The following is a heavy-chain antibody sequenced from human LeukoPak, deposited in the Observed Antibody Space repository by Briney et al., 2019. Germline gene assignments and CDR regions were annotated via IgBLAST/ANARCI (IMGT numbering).Heavy chain of an antibody. CDR1: GYTFTGYY. Sequence: ASVKVSCKASGYTFTGYYMHWVRQAPGQGLEWMGWINPNSGGTNYAQKFQGRVTMTRDTSISTAYMELSRLRSDDTAVYYCARGRGCSGYDPFDYWGQGTLVTVSS. V-gene: IGHV1-2*02. CDR2: INPNSGGT. CDR3: ARGRGCSGYDPFDY. J-gene: IGHJ4*02. D-gene: IGHD5-12*01.